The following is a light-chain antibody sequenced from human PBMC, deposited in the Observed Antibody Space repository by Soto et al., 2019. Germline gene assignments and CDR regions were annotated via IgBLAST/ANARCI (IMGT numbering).Light chain of an antibody. V-gene: IGLV2-23*03. J-gene: IGLJ2*01. CDR3: CSYARSSTFI. CDR2: EGT. Sequence: QSVLTQPASVSGSPGQSITISCARTSNDVGTYNLVSWYQQHPGKAPKLMIYEGTKRPSGVSNRFSGSKSGNTASLTISGLQAEDEANYYCCSYARSSTFIFGGGTKLTVL. CDR1: SNDVGTYNL.